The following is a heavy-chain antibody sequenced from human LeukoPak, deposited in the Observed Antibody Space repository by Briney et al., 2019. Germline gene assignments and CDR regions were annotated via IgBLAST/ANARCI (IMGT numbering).Heavy chain of an antibody. J-gene: IGHJ4*02. V-gene: IGHV3-21*04. Sequence: PGGSLRLSCAASGFTFSSYSMNWVRQAPGKGLEWVSYIGSSSTYIYYADSVKGRFTISRDNSKNTLFLQMNSLRAEDTAVYYCAKDVSLGVPAAISSDYWGQGTLVTVSS. CDR1: GFTFSSYS. D-gene: IGHD2-2*01. CDR3: AKDVSLGVPAAISSDY. CDR2: IGSSSTYI.